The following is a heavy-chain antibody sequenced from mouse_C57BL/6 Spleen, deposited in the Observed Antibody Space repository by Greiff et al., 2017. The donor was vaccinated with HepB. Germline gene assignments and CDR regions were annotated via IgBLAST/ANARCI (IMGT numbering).Heavy chain of an antibody. J-gene: IGHJ2*01. D-gene: IGHD1-1*01. Sequence: EVQLVESEGGLVQPGSSMKLSCTASGFTFSDYYMAWVRQVPEKGLEWVANINYDGSSTYYLDSLKSRFIISRDNAKNILYLQMSSLKSEDTATYYCARDTGFPYYFDYWGQGTTLTVSS. CDR2: INYDGSST. CDR3: ARDTGFPYYFDY. V-gene: IGHV5-16*01. CDR1: GFTFSDYY.